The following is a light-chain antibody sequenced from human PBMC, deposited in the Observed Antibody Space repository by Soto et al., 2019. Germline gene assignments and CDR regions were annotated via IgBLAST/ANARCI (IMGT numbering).Light chain of an antibody. CDR1: QSVSSSY. V-gene: IGKV3-20*01. Sequence: DIVLTQSPATLSGSPGERATLSWRGSQSVSSSYLAWYQQKPGHAPRLLIYGASSTATGIQDRFSGSGSGTDFTLTISRLEPEDFAVYYCKQYGSSHTCGPGTQVDIK. CDR2: GAS. J-gene: IGKJ3*01. CDR3: KQYGSSHT.